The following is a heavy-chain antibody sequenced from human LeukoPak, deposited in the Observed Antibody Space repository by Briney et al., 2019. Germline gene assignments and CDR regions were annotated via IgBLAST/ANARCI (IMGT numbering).Heavy chain of an antibody. CDR1: GFTFDDYA. CDR3: AKDMSYDSSGPYFDY. CDR2: ISWNSGSI. J-gene: IGHJ4*02. V-gene: IGHV3-9*01. D-gene: IGHD3-22*01. Sequence: GGSLRLSCAASGFTFDDYAMHWVRQAPGKGLEWVSGISWNSGSIGYADSVKGRFTISRDNAKNSLYLQMNSLGAEDTALYYCAKDMSYDSSGPYFDYWGQGTLVTVSS.